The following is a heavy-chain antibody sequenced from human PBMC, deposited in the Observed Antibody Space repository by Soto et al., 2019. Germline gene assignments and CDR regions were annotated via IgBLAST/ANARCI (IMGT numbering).Heavy chain of an antibody. D-gene: IGHD2-8*01. CDR3: ARLYCTNGVCSFMDV. CDR1: GFTFSSYG. CDR2: IWYDGSNK. J-gene: IGHJ6*04. V-gene: IGHV3-33*01. Sequence: GGSLRLSCAASGFTFSSYGMHWVRQAPGKGLEWVAVIWYDGSNKYYADSVKGRFTISRDNSKNTLYLQMNSLRAEDTAVYYCARLYCTNGVCSFMDVWGKGTTFTVSS.